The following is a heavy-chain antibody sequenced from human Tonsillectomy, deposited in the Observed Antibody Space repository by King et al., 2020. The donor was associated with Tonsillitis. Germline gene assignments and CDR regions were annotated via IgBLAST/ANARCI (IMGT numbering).Heavy chain of an antibody. CDR3: AKDWGSKGVVITHDAFDI. D-gene: IGHD3-22*01. CDR2: LIGSGGST. V-gene: IGHV3-23*04. CDR1: GFTFSSYA. Sequence: VQLVESGGGLVQPGGSLRLSCAASGFTFSSYAMSWVRQAPGKGLEWVSALIGSGGSTYYADSVKGRFTISRDNSKNTLYLQMNSLRAEDTAVYYCAKDWGSKGVVITHDAFDIWGQGTMVTVSS. J-gene: IGHJ3*02.